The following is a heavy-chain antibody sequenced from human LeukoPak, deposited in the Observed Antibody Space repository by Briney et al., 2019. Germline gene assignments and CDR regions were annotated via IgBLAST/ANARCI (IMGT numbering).Heavy chain of an antibody. V-gene: IGHV4-59*01. Sequence: SETLSLTCTVSGGSIGSYYWSWIRQPPGKGLEWIGYIYYSGSSNYNPSLKSRVTISVDTSKNQVSLKVSSVTAANTAVYYCARAFRDYYDSSGYYYYFDYWGQGTLVTVSS. D-gene: IGHD3-22*01. CDR3: ARAFRDYYDSSGYYYYFDY. CDR2: IYYSGSS. J-gene: IGHJ4*02. CDR1: GGSIGSYY.